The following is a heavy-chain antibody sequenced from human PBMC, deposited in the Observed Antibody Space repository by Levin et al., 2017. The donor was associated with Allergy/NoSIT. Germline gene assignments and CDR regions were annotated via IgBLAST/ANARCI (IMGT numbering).Heavy chain of an antibody. V-gene: IGHV3-30*03. Sequence: PGGSLRLSCSASGLSFSDYGMHWVRQAPDSGLEWVTLITSDGTNKFYADSVKGRFIVSRDNSRNLLFLQLNSLLPEDTAVYYCASRGSFDHWGQGTLVTVSS. D-gene: IGHD3-10*01. CDR1: GLSFSDYG. CDR2: ITSDGTNK. J-gene: IGHJ4*02. CDR3: ASRGSFDH.